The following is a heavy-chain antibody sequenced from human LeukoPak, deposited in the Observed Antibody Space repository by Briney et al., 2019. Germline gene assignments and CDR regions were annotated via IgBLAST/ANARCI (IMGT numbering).Heavy chain of an antibody. D-gene: IGHD2-15*01. CDR2: IYYSGST. Sequence: SETLSLTCTVSGGSISSSSYYWGWIRQPPGKGLEWIGSIYYSGSTYYNPSLKSRVTISVDTSKNQFSLKLSSVTAADTAVYYCARSRGKLGIFRFDPWGQGTLVTVSS. V-gene: IGHV4-39*01. CDR1: GGSISSSSYY. J-gene: IGHJ5*02. CDR3: ARSRGKLGIFRFDP.